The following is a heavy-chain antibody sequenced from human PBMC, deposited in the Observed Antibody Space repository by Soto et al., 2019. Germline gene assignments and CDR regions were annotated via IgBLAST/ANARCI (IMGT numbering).Heavy chain of an antibody. CDR3: AKGVSGSGAYIWFDP. J-gene: IGHJ5*02. V-gene: IGHV3-23*01. CDR1: RFAFSSYA. CDR2: IGGSGHST. D-gene: IGHD3-10*01. Sequence: EVQLLESGGGLVQPGGSLRLSCATSRFAFSSYAMSWVRQAPGKGLEWVSAIGGSGHSTFYADSVRGRFTISRDNSKNTLYLQMDSLRAEDRAFYYCAKGVSGSGAYIWFDPWGQGTLVTVSS.